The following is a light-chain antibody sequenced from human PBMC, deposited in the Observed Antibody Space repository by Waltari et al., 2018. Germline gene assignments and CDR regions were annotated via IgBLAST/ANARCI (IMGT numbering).Light chain of an antibody. Sequence: QSALTQPASVSGSPGQSITISCTGASSDIIDYNCVFWYQHHPGTAPQLMIFDVNKRPSGVSNRFSGSKSGNTASLTISGLQPEDEANYFCSSYTSSNTFHVVFGGGTKLTVL. CDR2: DVN. V-gene: IGLV2-14*03. J-gene: IGLJ2*01. CDR1: SSDIIDYNC. CDR3: SSYTSSNTFHVV.